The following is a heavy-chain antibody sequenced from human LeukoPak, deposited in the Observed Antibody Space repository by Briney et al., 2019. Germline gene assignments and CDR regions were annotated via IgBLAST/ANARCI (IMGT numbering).Heavy chain of an antibody. CDR1: GYTFTSYY. Sequence: ASVRVSCKASGYTFTSYYIHWVRQAPGQGLEWVGIINPSGGSTTYGQKFQGRVTMTRDTSTSTVYMELSSLRSEDTAVYYCARLGGYNWNYVSHFDYWGQGTLVTVSS. J-gene: IGHJ4*02. D-gene: IGHD1-7*01. CDR3: ARLGGYNWNYVSHFDY. CDR2: INPSGGST. V-gene: IGHV1-46*01.